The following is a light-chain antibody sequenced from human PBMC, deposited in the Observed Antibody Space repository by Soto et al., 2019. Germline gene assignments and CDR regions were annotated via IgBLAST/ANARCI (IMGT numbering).Light chain of an antibody. J-gene: IGKJ2*01. V-gene: IGKV3-20*01. CDR1: QSVSIY. Sequence: EIVLTQSPGTLSLSPGERATLSCKASQSVSIYLAWYQQKPGQAPRLLIYGASSRATGIPDRLSGSGSGTDFALAIIRLEPEDFAVYYCQQYGSAPPYTVAQGTKLEIK. CDR2: GAS. CDR3: QQYGSAPPYT.